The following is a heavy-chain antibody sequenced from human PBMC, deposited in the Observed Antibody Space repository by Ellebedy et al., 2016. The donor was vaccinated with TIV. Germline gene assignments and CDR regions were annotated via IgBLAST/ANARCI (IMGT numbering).Heavy chain of an antibody. D-gene: IGHD3-16*01. J-gene: IGHJ4*02. V-gene: IGHV3-48*04. Sequence: GESLKISCAASGFTFSSYSMNWVRQAPGKGLEWVSYISSSSSTIYYADSVKGRFTISRDNAKNSLYLQMNSLRAEDTAVYYCARRGLRSLDYWGQGTLVTVSS. CDR1: GFTFSSYS. CDR3: ARRGLRSLDY. CDR2: ISSSSSTI.